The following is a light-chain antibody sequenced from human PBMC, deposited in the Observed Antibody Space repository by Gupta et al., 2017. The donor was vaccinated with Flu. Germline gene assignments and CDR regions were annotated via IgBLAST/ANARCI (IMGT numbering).Light chain of an antibody. J-gene: IGKJ1*01. CDR3: QQAESCRR. V-gene: IGKV1-5*03. CDR2: KAS. Sequence: SPSTLSASVGDRVTITCRASQSIGSWLAWYQQKPGKAPKLLIYKASTLEGGVPSRFRGSGSGTEFTLTISSLQPDDFATYYCQQAESCRRFGHWAKVEIK. CDR1: QSIGSW.